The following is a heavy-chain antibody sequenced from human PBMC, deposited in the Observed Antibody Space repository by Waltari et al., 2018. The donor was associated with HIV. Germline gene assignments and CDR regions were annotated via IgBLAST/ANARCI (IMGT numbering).Heavy chain of an antibody. CDR2: NSSSSSNR. D-gene: IGHD1-26*01. J-gene: IGHJ6*02. V-gene: IGHV3-48*03. Sequence: VRRVESGGGLVQPGGSLRLSCAASGFTFISYEMNWVRQAQGKGLDCVTYNSSSSSNRYYADSVKGRFTIARDNCKNSRYLHMNSLGAEDTAVDYCARGGWDPYYYCMDVWGQGTTVTGAS. CDR3: ARGGWDPYYYCMDV. CDR1: GFTFISYE.